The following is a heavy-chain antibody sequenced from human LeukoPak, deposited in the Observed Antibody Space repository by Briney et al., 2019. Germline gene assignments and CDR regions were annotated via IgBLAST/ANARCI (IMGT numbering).Heavy chain of an antibody. J-gene: IGHJ4*02. D-gene: IGHD2-2*01. CDR3: ARSLVVPAAIGSYYFDY. V-gene: IGHV4-38-2*01. CDR1: GYSISSGYY. CDR2: ICHSGST. Sequence: SETLSLTCAVSGYSISSGYYWGWIRQPPGKGLEWIGSICHSGSTYYNPSLKSRVTISVDTSKNQFSLKLSSVTAADTAVYYCARSLVVPAAIGSYYFDYWGQGTLVTVSS.